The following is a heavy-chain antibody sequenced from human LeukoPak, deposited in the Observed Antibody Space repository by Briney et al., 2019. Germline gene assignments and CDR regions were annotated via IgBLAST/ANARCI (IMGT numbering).Heavy chain of an antibody. CDR2: ISSSSSYI. CDR3: ARVPQLDYYDSSGYAFDY. V-gene: IGHV3-21*01. Sequence: GGSLRLSCAASGFTFSGSAMHWVRQAPGKGLEWVSSISSSSSYIYYADSVKGRFTISRDNAKNSLYLQMNSLRAEDTAVYYCARVPQLDYYDSSGYAFDYWGQGTLVTVSS. J-gene: IGHJ4*02. D-gene: IGHD3-22*01. CDR1: GFTFSGSA.